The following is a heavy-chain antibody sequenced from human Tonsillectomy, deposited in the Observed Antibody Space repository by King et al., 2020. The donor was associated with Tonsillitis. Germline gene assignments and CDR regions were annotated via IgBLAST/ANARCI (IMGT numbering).Heavy chain of an antibody. Sequence: LQLQESGPGLVKPSQTLSLTCAVSGGSISSGGYSWSWIRQPPGKGLEWIGYIYYSGSTYYNPSLKSRVTISVDTSKNQFSLKLSSVTAADTAVYYCAREGDGYDSSCYLSAFDIWGQGTMVTVSS. CDR2: IYYSGST. V-gene: IGHV4-30-4*07. CDR1: GGSISSGGYS. J-gene: IGHJ3*02. D-gene: IGHD3-22*01. CDR3: AREGDGYDSSCYLSAFDI.